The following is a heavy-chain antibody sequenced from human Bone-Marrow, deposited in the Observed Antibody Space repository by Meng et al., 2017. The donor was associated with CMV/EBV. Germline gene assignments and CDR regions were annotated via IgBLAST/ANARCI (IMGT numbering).Heavy chain of an antibody. V-gene: IGHV4-4*07. CDR1: GGSISSYY. Sequence: GPRQGPGPGLVMPSEPLSLTCTSSGGSISSYYWSWIRQPAGKGLEWIGRIYTSGSTNYNPSLKSRVTMSVDTSKNQFSLKLSSVTAADTAVYYCARGDLAPLDETYYFDYWGQGTLVTVSS. D-gene: IGHD2-21*02. CDR3: ARGDLAPLDETYYFDY. CDR2: IYTSGST. J-gene: IGHJ4*02.